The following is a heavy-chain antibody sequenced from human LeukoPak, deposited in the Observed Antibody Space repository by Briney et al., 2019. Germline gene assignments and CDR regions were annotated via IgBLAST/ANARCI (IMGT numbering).Heavy chain of an antibody. CDR2: IIPIFGTA. J-gene: IGHJ4*02. D-gene: IGHD6-19*01. Sequence: GASVKVSCKASGGTFSSYAISWVRQAPGQGLEWMGGIIPIFGTANYAQKFQGRVTNTTDESTSTAYMELSSLRSEDTAVYYCARGSSGWYGTYYFDYWGQGTLVTVSS. CDR3: ARGSSGWYGTYYFDY. V-gene: IGHV1-69*05. CDR1: GGTFSSYA.